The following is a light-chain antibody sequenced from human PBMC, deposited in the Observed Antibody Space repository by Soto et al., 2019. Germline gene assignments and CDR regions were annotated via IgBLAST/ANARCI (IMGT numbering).Light chain of an antibody. CDR1: QSVSSY. Sequence: EIVSPQSPATLSLSPGERATLSCRASQSVSSYLAWYQQKPGQAPRLLIYDASNRATGIPARFSGSGSGTDFTLTISSLEPEDFAVYYCQQRSNWPPLTFGGGTKVEIK. J-gene: IGKJ4*01. V-gene: IGKV3-11*01. CDR3: QQRSNWPPLT. CDR2: DAS.